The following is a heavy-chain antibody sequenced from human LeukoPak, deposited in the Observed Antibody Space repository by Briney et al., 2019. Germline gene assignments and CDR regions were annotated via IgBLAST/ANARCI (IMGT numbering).Heavy chain of an antibody. J-gene: IGHJ4*02. D-gene: IGHD4-11*01. V-gene: IGHV3-33*06. CDR2: IWNDGSNK. CDR1: GFTFSHYG. CDR3: AKDAQRGFDYSNSLGH. Sequence: PGRSLRLSCATSGFTFSHYGMHWVRQAPGKGLEWVAVIWNDGSNKYYGDSVKGRFTISRDNSKNTLYLQMNSLTVEDTAVYYCAKDAQRGFDYSNSLGHWGRGTLVTVSS.